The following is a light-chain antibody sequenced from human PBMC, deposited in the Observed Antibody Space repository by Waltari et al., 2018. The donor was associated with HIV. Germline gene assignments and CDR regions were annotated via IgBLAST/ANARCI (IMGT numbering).Light chain of an antibody. Sequence: QSALTQPRSVSGSPGQSVTISRTGTSSDIGGHNYVSWYQQLPGKVPKLMIYDLTKRPSGVPDRFSRSKSGNTASLTISGLQAEDEADYYCCSFAGSYTWLFGGGTKLTIL. CDR2: DLT. CDR1: SSDIGGHNY. J-gene: IGLJ2*01. V-gene: IGLV2-11*01. CDR3: CSFAGSYTWL.